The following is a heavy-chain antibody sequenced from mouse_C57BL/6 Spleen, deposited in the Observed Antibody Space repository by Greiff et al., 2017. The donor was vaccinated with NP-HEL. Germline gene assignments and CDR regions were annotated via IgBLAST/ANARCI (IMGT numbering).Heavy chain of an antibody. CDR2: IDPENGDT. CDR1: GFNIKDDY. Sequence: VQLQQSGAELVRPGASVKLSCTASGFNIKDDYMHWVKQRPEQGLEWIGWIDPENGDTEYASKFQGKATITADTSSNTAYLQLSSLTSEDTAVYYCTTRAYYYGSSYDYYFDYWGQGTTLTVSS. D-gene: IGHD1-1*01. CDR3: TTRAYYYGSSYDYYFDY. J-gene: IGHJ2*01. V-gene: IGHV14-4*01.